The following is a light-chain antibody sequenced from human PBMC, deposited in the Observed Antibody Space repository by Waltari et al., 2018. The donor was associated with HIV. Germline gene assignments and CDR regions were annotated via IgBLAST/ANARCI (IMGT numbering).Light chain of an antibody. CDR2: AAS. CDR3: QQLNSYPWT. V-gene: IGKV1-9*01. J-gene: IGKJ1*01. Sequence: DIQLTQSPSFLSASVGDRVTITCRASQDINTYLAWYQQKPGTAPKLLIHAASTLQSGVPSRFSGSGSGTDFTLTISSLQPEDFASYYCQQLNSYPWTFGQGTKVEVK. CDR1: QDINTY.